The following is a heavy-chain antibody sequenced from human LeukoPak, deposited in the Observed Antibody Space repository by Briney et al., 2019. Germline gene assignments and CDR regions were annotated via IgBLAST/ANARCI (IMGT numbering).Heavy chain of an antibody. CDR2: ISGSGGST. CDR3: AKDLEPIGDFVQGGAFDI. V-gene: IGHV3-23*01. D-gene: IGHD4-17*01. J-gene: IGHJ3*02. Sequence: PGGSLRLSCAASGFTFSSYAMSWVRQAPGKGLDWVSTISGSGGSTYSEDSVKGRYTISRDNSKNTLYLQMNSLRAEDTAVYYCAKDLEPIGDFVQGGAFDIWGQGTMVTVSS. CDR1: GFTFSSYA.